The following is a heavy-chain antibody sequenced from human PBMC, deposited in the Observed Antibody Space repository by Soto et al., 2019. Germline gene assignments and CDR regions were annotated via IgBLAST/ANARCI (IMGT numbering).Heavy chain of an antibody. D-gene: IGHD4-17*01. Sequence: GGSLRLSCAASGFTFSSYSMNWVRQAPGKGLEWVSSISSSSSYIYYADSVKGRFTISRDNAKNSLYLQMNSLRAEDTAVYYCARFTSDYGDYETSGIYYYYYYMDVWGKGTTVTVSS. V-gene: IGHV3-21*01. CDR3: ARFTSDYGDYETSGIYYYYYYMDV. CDR1: GFTFSSYS. J-gene: IGHJ6*03. CDR2: ISSSSSYI.